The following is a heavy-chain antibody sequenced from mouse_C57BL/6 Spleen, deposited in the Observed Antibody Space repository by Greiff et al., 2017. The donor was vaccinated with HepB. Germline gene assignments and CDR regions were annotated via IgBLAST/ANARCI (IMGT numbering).Heavy chain of an antibody. CDR3: ARATVALDY. V-gene: IGHV3-6*01. D-gene: IGHD1-1*01. J-gene: IGHJ2*01. CDR1: GYSITSGYY. Sequence: EVKLMESGPGLVKPSQSLSLTCSVTGYSITSGYYWNWIRQFPGNKLEWMGYISYDGSNNYNPSLKNRISITRDTSKNQFFLKLNSVTTEDTATYYCARATVALDYWGQGTTLTVSS. CDR2: ISYDGSN.